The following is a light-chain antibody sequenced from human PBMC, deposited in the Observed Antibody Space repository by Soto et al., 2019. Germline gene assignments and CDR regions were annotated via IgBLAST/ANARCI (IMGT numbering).Light chain of an antibody. Sequence: DIQMTQSPSSLSASVGDRVTITCRASQSISTYLNWYQQKPGQAPTLLIYAASSLQSGVPSRFSGSGSETDFTLTISSLQPEDFAAYYCQQSYRTPHTFGPGTKLETK. J-gene: IGKJ2*01. CDR2: AAS. CDR1: QSISTY. V-gene: IGKV1-39*01. CDR3: QQSYRTPHT.